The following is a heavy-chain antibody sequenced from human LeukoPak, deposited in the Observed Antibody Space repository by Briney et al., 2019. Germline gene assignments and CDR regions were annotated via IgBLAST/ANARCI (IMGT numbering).Heavy chain of an antibody. J-gene: IGHJ4*02. D-gene: IGHD3-22*01. CDR2: ICPTGTDR. V-gene: IGHV3-21*01. Sequence: GGSLRLSCAASGFTFSSCGFNWVRQAPGKGLEWVSSICPTGTDRYYADSVRGRFTISRDNAKNSMYLQMDSLRAEDTAVYFCARDAPHDSSPYYFRYWGQGTRVTVSS. CDR1: GFTFSSCG. CDR3: ARDAPHDSSPYYFRY.